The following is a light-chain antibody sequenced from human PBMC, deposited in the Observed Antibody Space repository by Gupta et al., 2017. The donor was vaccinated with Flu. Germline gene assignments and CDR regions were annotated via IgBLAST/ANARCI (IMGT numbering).Light chain of an antibody. V-gene: IGLV2-14*01. Sequence: TSSDVGGYNYVSWYQQHPGKAPKRMIYKVTDRPSGVSNRFSGSKSGNTASLTISGLQAEDEADYYCSSYTTSSTWVFGGGTRLTVL. CDR1: SSDVGGYNY. CDR3: SSYTTSSTWV. CDR2: KVT. J-gene: IGLJ3*02.